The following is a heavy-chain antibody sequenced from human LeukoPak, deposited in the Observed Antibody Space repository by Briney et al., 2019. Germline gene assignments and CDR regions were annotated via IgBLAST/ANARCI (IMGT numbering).Heavy chain of an antibody. J-gene: IGHJ4*02. D-gene: IGHD3-22*01. V-gene: IGHV4-4*07. CDR3: ARANYDGSDY. Sequence: TXSGGSISSYYXSWLRQPAGKGLEWVGRIYTSGTTNYNPSLKSRITMSVDTSKNQFSLKMRSVTAADTAVYYCARANYDGSDYWGQGTLVTVSS. CDR1: GGSISSYY. CDR2: IYTSGTT.